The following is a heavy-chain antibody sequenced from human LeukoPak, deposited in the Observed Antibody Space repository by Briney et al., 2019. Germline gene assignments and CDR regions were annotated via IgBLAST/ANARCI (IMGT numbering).Heavy chain of an antibody. CDR2: ISYDGSNK. Sequence: GRSLRLSCAASGFTFSSYAMHWVRQAPGKGLEWVAVISYDGSNKYYADSVKGRFTISRDNSKNTLYLQMNSLRAEDTAVYYCARAIRPIFGVVNGPLDYWGQGTLVTVSS. J-gene: IGHJ4*02. CDR3: ARAIRPIFGVVNGPLDY. CDR1: GFTFSSYA. V-gene: IGHV3-30-3*01. D-gene: IGHD3-3*02.